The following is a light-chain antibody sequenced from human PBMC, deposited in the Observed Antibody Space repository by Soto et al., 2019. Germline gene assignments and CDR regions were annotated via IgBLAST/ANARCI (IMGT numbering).Light chain of an antibody. CDR3: SSYTSSAPFYV. CDR2: DVN. CDR1: STDVDGYDY. J-gene: IGLJ1*01. Sequence: QSVLTQPASVSGSPGQSITISCTGASTDVDGYDYVSWYQLHPGQAPKLMIYDVNNRPSGVSYRFSGSKSGDTASLTISGLQAEDDADYYCSSYTSSAPFYVFGTGTKVTVL. V-gene: IGLV2-14*03.